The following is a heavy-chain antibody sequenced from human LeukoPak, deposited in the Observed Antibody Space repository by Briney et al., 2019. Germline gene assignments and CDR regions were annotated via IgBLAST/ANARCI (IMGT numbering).Heavy chain of an antibody. CDR3: ARGRFTIFGVVSHLRLNWFDP. D-gene: IGHD3-3*01. Sequence: SETLSLTCTVSGGSISSNSYYWGWIRQPPGKGLEWIGSIYYSGTSYYNPSLKSRVTISVDTSKNHLYLKLSSVTAADTAVYYCARGRFTIFGVVSHLRLNWFDPWGQGTLVTVSS. CDR2: IYYSGTS. J-gene: IGHJ5*02. CDR1: GGSISSNSYY. V-gene: IGHV4-39*02.